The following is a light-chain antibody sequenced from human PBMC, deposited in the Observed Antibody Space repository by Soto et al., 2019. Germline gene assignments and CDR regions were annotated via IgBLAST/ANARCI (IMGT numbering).Light chain of an antibody. V-gene: IGLV1-47*01. CDR3: TAWDDSLSGVVV. J-gene: IGLJ2*01. Sequence: QSVLTQPPSASGTPGQRVTISCSGSSSNIGSNYVYWYQQLPGTAPKLLIYRNNQRPSGVPDRFSGSKSGTSASLAISGLRSEDEAVYYCTAWDDSLSGVVVFGGGTQLTVL. CDR1: SSNIGSNY. CDR2: RNN.